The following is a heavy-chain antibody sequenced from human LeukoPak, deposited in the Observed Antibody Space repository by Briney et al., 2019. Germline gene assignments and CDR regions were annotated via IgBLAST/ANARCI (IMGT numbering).Heavy chain of an antibody. CDR2: IFFSGHS. CDR1: GAFSSRFY. V-gene: IGHV4-59*13. CDR3: ARIDPLGYFDQ. Sequence: PSETLSLTCTVSGAFSSRFYWSWVRQSPGKGLEWIGNIFFSGHSNYNPSLTGRVTISPDTSKSQSSLKMTSVTAADTALYYCARIDPLGYFDQWGQGTLVTVSS. J-gene: IGHJ4*02.